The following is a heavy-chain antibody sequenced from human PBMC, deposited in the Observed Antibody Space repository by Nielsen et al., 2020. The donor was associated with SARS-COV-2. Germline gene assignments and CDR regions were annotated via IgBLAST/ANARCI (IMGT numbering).Heavy chain of an antibody. CDR2: VYYSAST. CDR1: GDSITETIYY. D-gene: IGHD4-17*01. V-gene: IGHV4-39*07. J-gene: IGHJ4*02. Sequence: SETLSLTCTVSGDSITETIYYWGWIRQPPGKGLEWIGSVYYSASTYYNPSLKSRVTMSADTSKNQFSLKLSSVTAADTAVYYCARVQYMATVTTYFDYWGQGTLVTVSS. CDR3: ARVQYMATVTTYFDY.